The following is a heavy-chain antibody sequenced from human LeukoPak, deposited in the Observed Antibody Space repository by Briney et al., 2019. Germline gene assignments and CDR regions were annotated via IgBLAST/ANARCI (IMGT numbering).Heavy chain of an antibody. Sequence: GASVKVSCKASGYTFTSYYMHWVRQAPGQGLEWMGIINPSGGSTSYAQKFQGRVTMTRDTSTSTVYMELSSLRSEDTAVYYCARDHLGYCSSTSCYTKVLYYYGMDVWGQGTTVTVSS. CDR1: GYTFTSYY. J-gene: IGHJ6*02. D-gene: IGHD2-2*02. CDR3: ARDHLGYCSSTSCYTKVLYYYGMDV. CDR2: INPSGGST. V-gene: IGHV1-46*01.